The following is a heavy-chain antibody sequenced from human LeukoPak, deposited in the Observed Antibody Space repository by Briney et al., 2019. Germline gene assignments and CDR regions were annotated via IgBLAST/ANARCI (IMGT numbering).Heavy chain of an antibody. CDR3: ARAYYDSSGYYPADY. V-gene: IGHV4-34*01. J-gene: IGHJ4*02. D-gene: IGHD3-22*01. Sequence: SETLSLTCAVYGGSFSGYYWSWIRQPPGKGLEWIGEINHSGSTNYNPSLKSRVTISVDTSKNQFSLKLSSVTAADTAVYYCARAYYDSSGYYPADYWGQGTLVTVSS. CDR1: GGSFSGYY. CDR2: INHSGST.